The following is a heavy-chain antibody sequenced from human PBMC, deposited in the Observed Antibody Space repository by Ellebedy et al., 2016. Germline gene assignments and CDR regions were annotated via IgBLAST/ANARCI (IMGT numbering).Heavy chain of an antibody. CDR2: INPSGGST. D-gene: IGHD4-17*01. J-gene: IGHJ2*01. CDR3: ARDRGTTVNHWYFDL. Sequence: ASVKVSCXASGYTFTSYYMHWVRQAPGQGLEWMGIINPSGGSTSYAQKFQGRVTMTRDTSTSTVYMELSSLRSEDTAVYYCARDRGTTVNHWYFDLWGRGTLVTVSS. V-gene: IGHV1-46*01. CDR1: GYTFTSYY.